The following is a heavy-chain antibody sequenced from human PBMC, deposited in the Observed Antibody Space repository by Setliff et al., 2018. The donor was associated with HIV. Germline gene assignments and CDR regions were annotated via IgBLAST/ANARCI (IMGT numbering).Heavy chain of an antibody. D-gene: IGHD3-3*01. CDR3: ARATRTICGVVYFDY. CDR2: IYTSGGT. CDR1: GGSSNSYY. J-gene: IGHJ4*02. V-gene: IGHV4-4*09. Sequence: SETLSLTCTVSGGSSNSYYCSWIRQPPAQGLEWNGYIYTSGGTNYNPSLKSRVTISVDTSKNQFSLKLNSVTAADTAVYYCARATRTICGVVYFDYWGQGTLVTVTS.